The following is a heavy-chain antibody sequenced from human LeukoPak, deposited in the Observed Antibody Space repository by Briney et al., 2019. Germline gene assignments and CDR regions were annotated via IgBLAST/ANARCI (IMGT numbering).Heavy chain of an antibody. CDR2: ISAYNGNT. D-gene: IGHD5-24*01. CDR1: GYTFTSYG. Sequence: GASVKVSCKASGYTFTSYGIIWVRQAPGQGLEWMGWISAYNGNTNYAQKLQGRVTMTTDTSTSTAYMELRSLRSDDTAVYYCARVLPVSFDGYNDYWGQGTLVTVSS. CDR3: ARVLPVSFDGYNDY. J-gene: IGHJ4*02. V-gene: IGHV1-18*01.